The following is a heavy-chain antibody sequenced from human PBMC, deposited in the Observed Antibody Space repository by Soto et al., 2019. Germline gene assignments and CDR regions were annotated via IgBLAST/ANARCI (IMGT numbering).Heavy chain of an antibody. CDR3: AKDTLYYGSGPSPGD. D-gene: IGHD3-10*01. J-gene: IGHJ4*02. CDR1: GGSINTGHW. CDR2: IYQSGIT. V-gene: IGHV4-4*02. Sequence: SETLSLTCDVSGGSINTGHWWTWVRQSPGKGLEWIGEIYQSGITNYNPSLNSRLSISMDQSKNQFSLKLTSVTAADTALYFCAKDTLYYGSGPSPGDWGQGTLVTVSS.